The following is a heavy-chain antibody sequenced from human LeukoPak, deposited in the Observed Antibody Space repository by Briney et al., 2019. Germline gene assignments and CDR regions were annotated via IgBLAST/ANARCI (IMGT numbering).Heavy chain of an antibody. D-gene: IGHD5-18*01. Sequence: GGSLRLSCAASGFTFTTYWMHWVRQAPGKGLVWVSHINSDGSITSYADSVKGRFTISRDNAKNTLYLQMNSLRAEDTAVYFCARDAVDTTNAVWGQGTAVTVSS. V-gene: IGHV3-74*01. J-gene: IGHJ6*02. CDR1: GFTFTTYW. CDR3: ARDAVDTTNAV. CDR2: INSDGSIT.